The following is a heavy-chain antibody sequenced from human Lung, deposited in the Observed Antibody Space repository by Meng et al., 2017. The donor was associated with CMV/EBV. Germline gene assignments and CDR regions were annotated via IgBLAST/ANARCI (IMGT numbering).Heavy chain of an antibody. CDR1: GGSISSSNW. D-gene: IGHD6-19*01. Sequence: QSQRQEWGPELVKPSGTPSVTCAVSGGSISSSNWWSWVRQPPGKGLEWIGEIYHSGSTNYNPSLKSRVTISVDKSKNQFSLNLSSVTAADTAVYYCARVGQWLPIDYWGQGTLVTVSS. CDR2: IYHSGST. J-gene: IGHJ4*02. V-gene: IGHV4-4*02. CDR3: ARVGQWLPIDY.